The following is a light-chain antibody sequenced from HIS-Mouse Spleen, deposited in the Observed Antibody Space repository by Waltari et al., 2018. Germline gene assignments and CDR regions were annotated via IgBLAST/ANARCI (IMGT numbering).Light chain of an antibody. Sequence: DIQLTKSPSFLSASLGDRVTITCRASQGISSYLAWYQQKPGKAPKLLIYAASTLQSEVPSRFSGSGSGTEFTLTISSLQPEDFATYYCQQLNSYPPTFGQGTKVEIK. CDR2: AAS. J-gene: IGKJ1*01. V-gene: IGKV1-9*01. CDR3: QQLNSYPPT. CDR1: QGISSY.